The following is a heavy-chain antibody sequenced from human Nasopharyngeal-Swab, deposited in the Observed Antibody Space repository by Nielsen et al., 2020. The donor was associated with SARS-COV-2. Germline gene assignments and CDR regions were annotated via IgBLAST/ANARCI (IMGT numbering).Heavy chain of an antibody. D-gene: IGHD3-22*01. J-gene: IGHJ2*01. CDR1: GYFISNGNF. CDR2: IYHSGST. CDR3: ARGIDYYYESSGSFPQVSYFDL. V-gene: IGHV4-38-2*02. Sequence: SETLSLTCTVSGYFISNGNFWGCLRQHPGKGREWFGNIYHSGSTYYNTPLKSRVTMAVDTSKKQFSLKLTSVTASDTAFYYCARGIDYYYESSGSFPQVSYFDLWGRGTRVTLSP.